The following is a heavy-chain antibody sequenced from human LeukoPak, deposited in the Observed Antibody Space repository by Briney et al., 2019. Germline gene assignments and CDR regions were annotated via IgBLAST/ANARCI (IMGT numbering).Heavy chain of an antibody. CDR1: GYTFTGHY. J-gene: IGHJ4*02. CDR2: INPNSGDT. CDR3: ARGSKWLSPGY. Sequence: GASVTVSCKASGYTFTGHYMHWVRPAPGQGLEWMGWINPNSGDTKYAQNFQGRVTMTRDTSISAAYLELSRLRSDDTAVYYCARGSKWLSPGYWGQGTLVTVSS. D-gene: IGHD3-22*01. V-gene: IGHV1-2*02.